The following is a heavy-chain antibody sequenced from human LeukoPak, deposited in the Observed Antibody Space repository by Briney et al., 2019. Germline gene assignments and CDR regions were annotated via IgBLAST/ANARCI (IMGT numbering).Heavy chain of an antibody. CDR1: GFTFSSYG. V-gene: IGHV3-33*01. Sequence: GGSLRLSCAASGFTFSSYGMHWVRQAPGKGLEWVADIWYDGSNKYYADSVKGRFTISRDNSKNTLYLQMNSLRAEDTAVYYCARAWGGDCHSEDSDAFDIWGQGTMVTVSS. CDR3: ARAWGGDCHSEDSDAFDI. D-gene: IGHD2-21*01. CDR2: IWYDGSNK. J-gene: IGHJ3*02.